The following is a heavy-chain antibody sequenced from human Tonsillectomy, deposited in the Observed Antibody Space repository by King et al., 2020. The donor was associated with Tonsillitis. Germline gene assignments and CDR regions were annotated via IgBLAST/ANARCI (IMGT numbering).Heavy chain of an antibody. CDR1: GFTFSNYA. CDR2: IYSGGSST. D-gene: IGHD2-15*01. V-gene: IGHV3-23*03. Sequence: VQLVQSGGGLVQPGGSLRLSCAASGFTFSNYAVSWVRQAPGKGLEWVSVIYSGGSSTYYADSVKGRFTISRDNSKNTLYLQMNSLRAEDTAVYYCAKVGGTCEILGAFDIWGQGTMVTVSS. CDR3: AKVGGTCEILGAFDI. J-gene: IGHJ3*02.